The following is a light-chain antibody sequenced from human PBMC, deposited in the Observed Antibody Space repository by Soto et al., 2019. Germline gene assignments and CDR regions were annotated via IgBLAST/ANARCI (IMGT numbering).Light chain of an antibody. Sequence: QSVLTQPASVSGSPGQSITISCTGTSSDVGGYNYVSWYQQLPGTAPKLMIYDVTNRPSGVSNRFSGSKSGNTASLTISGRQAEDEADYYCSSYTSTSTLVVFGTGTKVTVL. J-gene: IGLJ1*01. CDR3: SSYTSTSTLVV. CDR1: SSDVGGYNY. CDR2: DVT. V-gene: IGLV2-14*03.